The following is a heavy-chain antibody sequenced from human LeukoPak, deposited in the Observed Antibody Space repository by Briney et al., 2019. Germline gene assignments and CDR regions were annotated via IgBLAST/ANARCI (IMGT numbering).Heavy chain of an antibody. J-gene: IGHJ4*02. CDR3: ARDRDGVRGAINTPPGDY. CDR1: GYTFTSYY. CDR2: INPSGGSA. Sequence: ASVKVSCKAFGYTFTSYYMHWVRQAPGQGLEWMGIINPSGGSASYAQEFQGRVTMTRDTSTTTVYMELSSLRSEDTAVYYCARDRDGVRGAINTPPGDYWGQGTLVTVSS. V-gene: IGHV1-46*01. D-gene: IGHD3-10*01.